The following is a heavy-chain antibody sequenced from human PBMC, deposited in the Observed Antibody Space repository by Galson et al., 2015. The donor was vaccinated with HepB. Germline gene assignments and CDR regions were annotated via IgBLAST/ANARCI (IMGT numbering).Heavy chain of an antibody. V-gene: IGHV4-39*01. CDR3: ATNFPDGYNMYYFDS. CDR2: IHHTGST. Sequence: SYYWGWIRHPPGKGLEWIGSIHHTGSTYYNPSLKSRVTISVDMSKNQFSLKLTSVTAADTAVYYCATNFPDGYNMYYFDSWGQGTLVTVSS. D-gene: IGHD5-24*01. J-gene: IGHJ4*02. CDR1: SYY.